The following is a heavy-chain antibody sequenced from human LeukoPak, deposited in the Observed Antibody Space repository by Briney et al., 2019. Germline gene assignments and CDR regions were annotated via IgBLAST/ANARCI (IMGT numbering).Heavy chain of an antibody. CDR2: IYYSGNT. V-gene: IGHV4-59*02. CDR1: GGSVSRYY. J-gene: IGHJ3*02. D-gene: IGHD3-10*01. CDR3: ARTEITIPRGPRGFDI. Sequence: PSETLSLTCIVSGGSVSRYYWSWVRQPPGKGLEWIGYIYYSGNTNYNPSLKGRVTMSVDTSKNQFSLNLTSVTAADTAAYYCARTEITIPRGPRGFDIWGQGTMVTVSS.